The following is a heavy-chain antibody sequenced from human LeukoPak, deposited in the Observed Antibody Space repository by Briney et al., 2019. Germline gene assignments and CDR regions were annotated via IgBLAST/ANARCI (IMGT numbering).Heavy chain of an antibody. Sequence: GESLKISCEAAGYTFTHQWIGWVRQMPGTGLEWVGIIYPRDSDTIYSPSFQGHVTISADTSINTAYLEWRSLEASDTAMYYCARHSDVVGAIWGQGTQVTVSS. V-gene: IGHV5-51*01. CDR3: ARHSDVVGAI. CDR1: GYTFTHQW. J-gene: IGHJ4*02. CDR2: IYPRDSDT. D-gene: IGHD3-16*01.